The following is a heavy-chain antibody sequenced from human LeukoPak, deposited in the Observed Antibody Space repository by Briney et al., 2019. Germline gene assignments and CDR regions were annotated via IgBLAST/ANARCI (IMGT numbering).Heavy chain of an antibody. V-gene: IGHV5-51*01. J-gene: IGHJ4*02. CDR3: ARGLYCSGGSCRFDY. D-gene: IGHD2-15*01. Sequence: GESLRISCEGSGYSFTSSWIGWVRQMPGKGLEWMGIIYPGDSDTRYSPSFQGQVTISADKSITTAYLQWSGLKASDTAIYYCARGLYCSGGSCRFDYWGQGTLVTVSS. CDR1: GYSFTSSW. CDR2: IYPGDSDT.